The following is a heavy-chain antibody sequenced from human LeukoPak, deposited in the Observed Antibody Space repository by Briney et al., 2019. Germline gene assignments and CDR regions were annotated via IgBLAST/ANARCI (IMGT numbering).Heavy chain of an antibody. CDR2: INYSGTT. V-gene: IGHV4-39*01. D-gene: IGHD5-24*01. CDR3: ARLRDGRWLLEY. CDR1: GGSISSSGYY. J-gene: IGHJ4*02. Sequence: PSETLSLTCTASGGSISSSGYYWGWIRQPPGKGLEWIASINYSGTTYYNPSLKSRVTISEDRSKNQFSLKLSSVTAADTAVFYCARLRDGRWLLEYWGQGTLVTVSS.